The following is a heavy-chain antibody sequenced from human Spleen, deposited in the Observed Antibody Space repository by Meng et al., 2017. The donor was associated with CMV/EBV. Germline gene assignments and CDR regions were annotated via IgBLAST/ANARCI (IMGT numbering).Heavy chain of an antibody. CDR2: INPNSGGT. CDR1: GYTFTGYY. D-gene: IGHD2-2*01. CDR3: ARDLLPPAPSYDYYYGMDV. Sequence: ASVKVSCKASGYTFTGYYMHWVRQAPGQGLEWMGWINPNSGGTNYAQKFQGRVTMTRDTSPNTLYMEVSSLRSEDTAVYYCARDLLPPAPSYDYYYGMDVWGQGTTVTVSS. V-gene: IGHV1-2*02. J-gene: IGHJ6*02.